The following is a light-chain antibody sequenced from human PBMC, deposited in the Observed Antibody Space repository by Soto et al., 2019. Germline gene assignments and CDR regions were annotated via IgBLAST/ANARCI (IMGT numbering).Light chain of an antibody. CDR3: QQSYSTWT. J-gene: IGKJ1*01. Sequence: EIQMTQAPSSLSSSVSHKVTLPFLASQSISSSLNWYQHKPGKAPNLLIYAASSLQSGVPSRFSGSGSGTDFTLTISSLQPEDFATYYCQQSYSTWTFGQGTKV. CDR1: QSISSS. CDR2: AAS. V-gene: IGKV1-39*01.